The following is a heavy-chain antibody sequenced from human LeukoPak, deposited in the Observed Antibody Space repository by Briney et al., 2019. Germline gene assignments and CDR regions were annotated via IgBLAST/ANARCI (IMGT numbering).Heavy chain of an antibody. Sequence: SETLSLTCTTSGVSISRFYWSWVRQPPGKGLEWVANIYNGVPTFFNPSLKSRATISVDTSKGQFSLQLASVAAADTAVYYCVQTTGWPGFDYWGQGILVTVSS. CDR2: IYNGVPT. CDR1: GVSISRFY. J-gene: IGHJ4*02. V-gene: IGHV4-4*09. D-gene: IGHD6-19*01. CDR3: VQTTGWPGFDY.